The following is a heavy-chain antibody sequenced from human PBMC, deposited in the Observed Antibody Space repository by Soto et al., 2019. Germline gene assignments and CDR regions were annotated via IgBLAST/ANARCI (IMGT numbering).Heavy chain of an antibody. CDR2: ISGSGGST. Sequence: GGSLRLSCAASGFTFSSYAMSWVRQAPGKGLEWVSAISGSGGSTYYADSVKGRFTISRDNSKNTLYLQMNRLRAEDTVVYFCAKDRDDILTGYNDYWGQGTLVTVSS. CDR1: GFTFSSYA. V-gene: IGHV3-23*01. CDR3: AKDRDDILTGYNDY. J-gene: IGHJ4*02. D-gene: IGHD3-9*01.